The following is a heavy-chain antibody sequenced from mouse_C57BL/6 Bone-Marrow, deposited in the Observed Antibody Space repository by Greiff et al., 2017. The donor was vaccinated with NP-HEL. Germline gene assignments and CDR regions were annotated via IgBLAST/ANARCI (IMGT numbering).Heavy chain of an antibody. J-gene: IGHJ2*01. D-gene: IGHD1-1*01. CDR3: TRDYYGSSYDY. Sequence: EVQLVESGAGLVKPGGSLKLSCAASGFTFSSYAMSWVRQTPEQRLEWVAYISSGGDYIYYADTVKGRFTISRDNARNTLYLQMSSLKSKDTAMYYCTRDYYGSSYDYWGQGTTLTVSS. V-gene: IGHV5-9-1*02. CDR1: GFTFSSYA. CDR2: ISSGGDYI.